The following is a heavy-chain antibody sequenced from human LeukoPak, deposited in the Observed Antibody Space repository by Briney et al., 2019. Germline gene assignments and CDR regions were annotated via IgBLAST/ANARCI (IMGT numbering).Heavy chain of an antibody. V-gene: IGHV3-48*02. D-gene: IGHD7-27*01. J-gene: IGHJ4*02. Sequence: PGGSLRLSCAASGFAFSSYSMSWVRQAPGKGLEWVSYISTGGRTIYYADSVKGRFTISRDNAKNSLYLQMNSLRDEDTAIYYCSRGGDFDYWGQGTLVTVSS. CDR2: ISTGGRTI. CDR3: SRGGDFDY. CDR1: GFAFSSYS.